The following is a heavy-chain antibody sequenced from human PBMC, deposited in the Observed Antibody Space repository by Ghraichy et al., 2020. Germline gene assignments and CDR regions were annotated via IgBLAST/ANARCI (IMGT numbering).Heavy chain of an antibody. CDR1: SDSFSSRNYY. J-gene: IGHJ5*01. Sequence: SETLSLTCTVSSDSFSSRNYYWDWIRQPPGKGLEWIASIDYSGGAYYNPSLKSRVTISVDTSKNQFSLKMSSVTAADTAVYYCARSGSRSPYNRFDSWGQGSLVTISS. CDR3: ARSGSRSPYNRFDS. CDR2: IDYSGGA. V-gene: IGHV4-39*01. D-gene: IGHD2-15*01.